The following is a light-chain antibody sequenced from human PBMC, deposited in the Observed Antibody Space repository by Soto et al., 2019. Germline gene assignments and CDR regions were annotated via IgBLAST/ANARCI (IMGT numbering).Light chain of an antibody. J-gene: IGLJ1*01. Sequence: QSALTQPASVSGSPGQSITISCTGTSSDVVGYNYVSWYQQHPGKAPKFMIYDVSNRPSGVSNRFSGSKSGNTASLTISGLQAEDEADNYCSSYTISNTRQIVFGTGTKVTVL. CDR3: SSYTISNTRQIV. CDR2: DVS. CDR1: SSDVVGYNY. V-gene: IGLV2-14*01.